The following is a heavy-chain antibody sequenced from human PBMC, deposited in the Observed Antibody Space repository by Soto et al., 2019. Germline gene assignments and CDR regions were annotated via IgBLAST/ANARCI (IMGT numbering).Heavy chain of an antibody. V-gene: IGHV4-4*07. D-gene: IGHD6-6*01. Sequence: SETLSLTCTVSGGSISSYYCSWIRQPAGKGLEWIGRIYTSGSTNYNPSLKSRVTMSVDTSKNQFSLKLSSVTAADTAVYYCARVRIAARTGAYGMDVWGQGTTVTVSS. J-gene: IGHJ6*02. CDR2: IYTSGST. CDR3: ARVRIAARTGAYGMDV. CDR1: GGSISSYY.